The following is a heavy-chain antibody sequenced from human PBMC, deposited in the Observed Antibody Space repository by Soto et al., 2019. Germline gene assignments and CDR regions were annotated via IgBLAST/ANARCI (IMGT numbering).Heavy chain of an antibody. CDR1: GGSFSGYY. J-gene: IGHJ6*02. CDR3: AREELNGPLGYCSSTSCHS. Sequence: SETLSLTCAVYGGSFSGYYWSWIRQPPGKGLEWIGEINHSGSTNYNPSLKSRVTISVDTSKNQFSLKLSSVTAADTAVYYCAREELNGPLGYCSSTSCHSWGQGTTVTVSS. CDR2: INHSGST. V-gene: IGHV4-34*01. D-gene: IGHD2-2*02.